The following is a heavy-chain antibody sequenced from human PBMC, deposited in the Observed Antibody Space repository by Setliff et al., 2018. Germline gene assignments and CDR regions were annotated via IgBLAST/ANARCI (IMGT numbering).Heavy chain of an antibody. J-gene: IGHJ4*02. CDR1: GYSFTRYW. Sequence: GESLKISCKGSGYSFTRYWIGWVRQVPGKGLEWMGIIYPGDSHTRYSPSFQGQVTISADKPILTAFLQWTYLKASDSAMYYCARLGRNNSAPPGDYWGQGTLVTVSS. CDR2: IYPGDSHT. V-gene: IGHV5-51*01. D-gene: IGHD6-25*01. CDR3: ARLGRNNSAPPGDY.